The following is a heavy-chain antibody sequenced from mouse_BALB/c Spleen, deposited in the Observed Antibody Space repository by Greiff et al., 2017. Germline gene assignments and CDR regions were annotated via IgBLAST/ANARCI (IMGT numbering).Heavy chain of an antibody. D-gene: IGHD2-1*01. CDR2: IRSKSNNYAT. V-gene: IGHV10-1*01. CDR1: GFTFNTYA. J-gene: IGHJ3*01. Sequence: EVMLVESGGGLVQPKGSLKLSCAASGFTFNTYAMTWVRQAPGKGLEWVARIRSKSNNYATYYADSVKDRFTISSDDSESMLYLQMNNLKTEDTAMYYCVRHDRDYGNYGFAYWGQGTLVTVSA. CDR3: VRHDRDYGNYGFAY.